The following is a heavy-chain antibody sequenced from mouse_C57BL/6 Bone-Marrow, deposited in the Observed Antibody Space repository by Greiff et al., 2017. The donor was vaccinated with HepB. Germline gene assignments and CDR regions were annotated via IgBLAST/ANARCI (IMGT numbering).Heavy chain of an antibody. CDR3: ARRGCGDY. CDR2: ISSGGSYT. Sequence: EVQRVESGGDLVKPGGSLKLSCAASGFTFSSYGMSWVRQTPDKRLEWVATISSGGSYTYYPDSVKGRFTISRDNAKNTLYLQMSSLKSEDTAMYYCARRGCGDYWGQGTTLTVSS. CDR1: GFTFSSYG. J-gene: IGHJ2*01. V-gene: IGHV5-6*01.